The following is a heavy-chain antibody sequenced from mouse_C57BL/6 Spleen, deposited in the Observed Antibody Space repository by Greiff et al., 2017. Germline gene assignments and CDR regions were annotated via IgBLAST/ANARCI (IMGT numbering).Heavy chain of an antibody. J-gene: IGHJ4*01. V-gene: IGHV1-82*01. CDR2: IYPGDGDT. CDR1: GYAFSSSW. Sequence: QVQLQHSGPELVKPGASVKISCKASGYAFSSSWMNWVKQRPGKGLEWIGRIYPGDGDTNYNGKFKGKATLTADKSSSTAYMQLSSLTSEDSAVYFCARSTNAMDYWGQGTSVTVSS. D-gene: IGHD1-1*01. CDR3: ARSTNAMDY.